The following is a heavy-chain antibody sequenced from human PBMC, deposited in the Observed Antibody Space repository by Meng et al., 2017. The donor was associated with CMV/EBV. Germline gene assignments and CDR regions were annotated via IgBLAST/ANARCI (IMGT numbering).Heavy chain of an antibody. D-gene: IGHD1-26*01. CDR3: ARGGGGYYLDF. CDR2: TSIYEGDS. J-gene: IGHJ4*02. Sequence: ASVKVSCKASGDDFDTYAMTWVRQAPGQGLEWMGWTSIYEGDSSLAKKFQGRVTMTRDTSTRTASMELRSLRSDDTAVYYCARGGGGYYLDFWGQGALVTVSS. CDR1: GDDFDTYA. V-gene: IGHV1-18*04.